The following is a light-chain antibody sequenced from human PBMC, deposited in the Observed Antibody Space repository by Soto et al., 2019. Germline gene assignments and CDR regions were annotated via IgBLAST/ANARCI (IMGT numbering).Light chain of an antibody. V-gene: IGKV3-20*01. Sequence: IVSTQSPDPLSFSPGERATLSCTASQSVSSTYLAWYQHRPGQAPRLLIYGASSRATGIPDRFSGSGSGTDFTLTISRLEPEDFAVYYCHQYGSSPGVTLAPGTNVDIK. CDR1: QSVSSTY. CDR3: HQYGSSPGVT. CDR2: GAS. J-gene: IGKJ3*01.